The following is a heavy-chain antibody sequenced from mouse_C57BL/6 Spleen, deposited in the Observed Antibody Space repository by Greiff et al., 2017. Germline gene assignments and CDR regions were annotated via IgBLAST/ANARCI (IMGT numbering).Heavy chain of an antibody. Sequence: EVKLMESGGGLVKPGGSLKLSCAASGFTFSDYGMHWVRQAPEKGLEWVAYISSGSSTIYYADTVKGRFTISRDNAKNTLFLQMTSLRSEDTAMYYCARGDYDWYFDVWGTGTTVTVSS. D-gene: IGHD1-1*01. J-gene: IGHJ1*03. CDR2: ISSGSSTI. V-gene: IGHV5-17*01. CDR1: GFTFSDYG. CDR3: ARGDYDWYFDV.